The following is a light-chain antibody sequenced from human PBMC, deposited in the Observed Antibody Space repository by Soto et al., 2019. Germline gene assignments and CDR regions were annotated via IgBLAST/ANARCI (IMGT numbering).Light chain of an antibody. J-gene: IGLJ2*01. CDR1: SSNIKTNG. Sequence: QSVLTQPPSASGTPGQRVTISCSGGSSNIKTNGVSWYQQVPGAAPKLLIYSNNQRPSVPPDRFTGSMSGTSASLAIAGLQSEDEATYHCATWDDSLNGLLFVGGTKVTV. CDR2: SNN. V-gene: IGLV1-44*01. CDR3: ATWDDSLNGLL.